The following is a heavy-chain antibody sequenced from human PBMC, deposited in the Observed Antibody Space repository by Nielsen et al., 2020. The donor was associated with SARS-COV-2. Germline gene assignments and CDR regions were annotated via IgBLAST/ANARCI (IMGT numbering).Heavy chain of an antibody. CDR3: ARLKAGIAARPVSPFDY. CDR2: IYPGDSDT. CDR1: GYTFTSHL. J-gene: IGHJ4*02. Sequence: GESLKISCKASGYTFTSHLIGWVRQMPGKGLEWMGNIYPGDSDTRYSPSFQGQVTISADKSISTAYLQWSSLKASDTAMYYCARLKAGIAARPVSPFDYWGQGTLVTVSS. V-gene: IGHV5-51*01. D-gene: IGHD6-6*01.